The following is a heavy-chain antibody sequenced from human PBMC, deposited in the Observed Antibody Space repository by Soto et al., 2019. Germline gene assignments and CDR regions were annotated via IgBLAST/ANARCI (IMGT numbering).Heavy chain of an antibody. V-gene: IGHV1-8*01. CDR1: GYTFTSYD. D-gene: IGHD6-6*01. CDR2: MNPNSGNT. J-gene: IGHJ6*02. CDR3: ARDQLNYYYYGMDV. Sequence: QVQLVQSGAEAKKPGASVKVSCKASGYTFTSYDINWVRQATGQGLEWMGWMNPNSGNTGYAQKFQGRVTMTRNTSISTAYMELSSLRSEDTAVYYCARDQLNYYYYGMDVWGQGTTVTVSS.